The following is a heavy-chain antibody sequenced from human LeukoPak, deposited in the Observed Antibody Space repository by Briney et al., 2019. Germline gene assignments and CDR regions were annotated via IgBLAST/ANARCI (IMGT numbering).Heavy chain of an antibody. D-gene: IGHD1-26*01. Sequence: SETLSLTCTVSGYSVSSGYYWGWIRQPPGKGLEWIGSIYYSGSTYYNPSLKSRVTISVGTSKNQFSLKLSSVTAADTAVYYCARDTGGSYSNWFDPWGQGTLVTVSS. CDR2: IYYSGST. V-gene: IGHV4-38-2*02. CDR3: ARDTGGSYSNWFDP. J-gene: IGHJ5*02. CDR1: GYSVSSGYY.